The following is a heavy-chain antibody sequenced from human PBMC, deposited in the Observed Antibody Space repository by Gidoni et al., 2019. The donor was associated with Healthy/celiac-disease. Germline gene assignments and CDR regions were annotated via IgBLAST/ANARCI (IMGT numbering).Heavy chain of an antibody. CDR1: GFTFSSYA. V-gene: IGHV3-23*01. D-gene: IGHD1-20*01. J-gene: IGHJ5*02. CDR3: AKDGYNWEGWFDP. CDR2: ISGSGGST. Sequence: EVQLLESGGGLVQPGGSLRLSCAASGFTFSSYAMSWVRQAPGTGLDLVSAISGSGGSTYYADSVKGRFTISRDNSKNTLYLQMNSLRAEDTAVYYCAKDGYNWEGWFDPWGQGTLVTVSS.